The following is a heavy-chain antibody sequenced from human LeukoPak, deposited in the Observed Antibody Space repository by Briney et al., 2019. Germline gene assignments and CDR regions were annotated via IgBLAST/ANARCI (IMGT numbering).Heavy chain of an antibody. CDR1: GFTFSSYG. V-gene: IGHV3-30*18. CDR3: AKDGLGYV. Sequence: GGSLRLSCAASGFTFSSYGMHWVRQAPGKGLEWVAVISYDGNNEYYADSVKGRFTISRDNSKNSLHLQMNSLRTEDTALYYCAKDGLGYVWGRGILVTVSS. CDR2: ISYDGNNE. D-gene: IGHD5-12*01. J-gene: IGHJ4*02.